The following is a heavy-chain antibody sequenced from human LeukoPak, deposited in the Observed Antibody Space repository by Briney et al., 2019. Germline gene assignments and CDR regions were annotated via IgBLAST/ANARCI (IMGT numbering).Heavy chain of an antibody. CDR3: AREWGQGDYSNYRFDY. Sequence: PETLSLTCAVYGGSFSGYYWSWIRQPPGKGLEWIGEINHSGSTNYNPSLKSRVTISVDTSKNQFSLELSSVTAADTAVYYCAREWGQGDYSNYRFDYWGQGTLVTVSS. CDR2: INHSGST. J-gene: IGHJ4*02. D-gene: IGHD4-11*01. CDR1: GGSFSGYY. V-gene: IGHV4-34*01.